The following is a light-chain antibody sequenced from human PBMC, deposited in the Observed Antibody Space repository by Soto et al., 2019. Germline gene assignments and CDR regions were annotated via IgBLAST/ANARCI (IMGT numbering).Light chain of an antibody. CDR3: QQRSNWPLT. J-gene: IGKJ5*01. CDR1: QSISSY. Sequence: EIVLTQSPATLSLSPWERATLSCMASQSISSYLAWYQQKLGQAPRLLIYDASNRATGVPARFSGSGSGTDFTLTISSLEPEDFAVYYCQQRSNWPLTFGQGTRLEIK. CDR2: DAS. V-gene: IGKV3-11*01.